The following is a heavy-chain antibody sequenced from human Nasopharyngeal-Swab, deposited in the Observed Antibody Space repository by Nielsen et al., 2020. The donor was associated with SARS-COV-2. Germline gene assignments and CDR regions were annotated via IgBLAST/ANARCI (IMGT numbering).Heavy chain of an antibody. Sequence: GESLKISCAASGFTFSSYAMSWVRQAPGKGLEWVSSISSSSSYIYYADSVKGRFTISRDNAKNSLYLQMNSLRAEDTAVYYCAKGNSGNYSYFDYWGQGTLVTVSS. J-gene: IGHJ4*02. CDR1: GFTFSSYA. D-gene: IGHD1-26*01. CDR3: AKGNSGNYSYFDY. CDR2: ISSSSSYI. V-gene: IGHV3-21*01.